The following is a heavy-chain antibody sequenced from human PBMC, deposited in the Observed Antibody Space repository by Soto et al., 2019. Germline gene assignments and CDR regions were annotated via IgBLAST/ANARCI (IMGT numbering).Heavy chain of an antibody. D-gene: IGHD5-18*01. Sequence: QLQLQESGSGLVKPSQTLSLTCAVSGGSINNGGYSWNWIRQPPGKGLEWIGYIYHSESTYYNPSLKGRVTISLHKSKNHLSLKLTSVTAADTALYYSPRSHVETFMVVGARDAFNVWGQGTMVTVSS. CDR1: GGSINNGGYS. CDR2: IYHSEST. J-gene: IGHJ3*01. CDR3: PRSHVETFMVVGARDAFNV. V-gene: IGHV4-30-2*01.